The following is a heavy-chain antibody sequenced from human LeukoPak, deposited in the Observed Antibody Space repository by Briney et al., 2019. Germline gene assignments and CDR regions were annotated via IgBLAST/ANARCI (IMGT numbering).Heavy chain of an antibody. D-gene: IGHD3-9*01. Sequence: PGRSLRLSCAASGSTFSSYAIHWVRPAPGKGLEWVAVTSYDGGNKYYGDSVKGRFTISRDNSKSTLYLEVSSLRAEDTAVYYCARGGYFDILTGYYQTQYYYPMDVWGRGTTVTVSS. CDR2: TSYDGGNK. V-gene: IGHV3-30*04. CDR1: GSTFSSYA. J-gene: IGHJ6*02. CDR3: ARGGYFDILTGYYQTQYYYPMDV.